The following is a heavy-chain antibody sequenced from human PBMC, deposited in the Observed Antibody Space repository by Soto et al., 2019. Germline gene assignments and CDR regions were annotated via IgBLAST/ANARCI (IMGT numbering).Heavy chain of an antibody. V-gene: IGHV4-59*01. D-gene: IGHD3-3*01. CDR1: GGSISSYY. CDR3: ARESRNYDFWSGYYTYYFDY. Sequence: SETLSLTCTVSGGSISSYYWSWIRQPPGKGLDCIGYIYYSGSTNYNPSFKSRVTISVDTSKNQFSLKLSSVTAADTAVYYCARESRNYDFWSGYYTYYFDYWGQGTLVTVSS. J-gene: IGHJ4*02. CDR2: IYYSGST.